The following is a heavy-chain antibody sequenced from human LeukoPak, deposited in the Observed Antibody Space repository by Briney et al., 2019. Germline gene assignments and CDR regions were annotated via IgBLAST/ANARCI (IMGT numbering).Heavy chain of an antibody. CDR1: GFTFSSYS. Sequence: PGGSLRLSCAASGFTFSSYSMNWVRQAPGKGLEWVSSISSSSSYIYYADSVKGRFTISRDNAKNSLYLQINSLRAEDTAVYYCARVYGELGYCSSTSRYSDYWGQGTLVTVSS. J-gene: IGHJ4*02. CDR2: ISSSSSYI. V-gene: IGHV3-21*01. D-gene: IGHD2-2*02. CDR3: ARVYGELGYCSSTSRYSDY.